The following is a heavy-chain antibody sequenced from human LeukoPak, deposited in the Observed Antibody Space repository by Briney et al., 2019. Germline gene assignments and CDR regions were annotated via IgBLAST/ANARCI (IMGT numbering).Heavy chain of an antibody. CDR1: GGSISSYY. CDR3: ARETSTVTYRIFDY. Sequence: SETLSLPCTVSGGSISSYYWSWIRQPAGKGLEGIGRIYISGSTNYNPSLKSRVTMSVDTSKSQFSLKLTSVIAADTAVYYCARETSTVTYRIFDYWGQGTLVTVSS. D-gene: IGHD4-17*01. V-gene: IGHV4-4*07. J-gene: IGHJ4*02. CDR2: IYISGST.